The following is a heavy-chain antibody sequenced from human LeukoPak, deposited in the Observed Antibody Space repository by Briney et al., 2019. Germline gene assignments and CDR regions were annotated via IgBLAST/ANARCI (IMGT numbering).Heavy chain of an antibody. J-gene: IGHJ6*03. V-gene: IGHV1-69*05. D-gene: IGHD5-18*01. CDR2: IIPIFGTA. CDR3: ASGAGGYSYGSYYYYMDV. Sequence: ASVKVSCKASGGTFSSYAISWVRQAPGQGLEWMGGIIPIFGTANYAQKFQGRVTITTDESTSTAYMELSSLRSEDMAVYYCASGAGGYSYGSYYYYMDVWGKGTTVTVSS. CDR1: GGTFSSYA.